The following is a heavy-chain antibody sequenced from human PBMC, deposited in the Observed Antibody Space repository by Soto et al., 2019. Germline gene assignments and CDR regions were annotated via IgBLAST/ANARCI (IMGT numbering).Heavy chain of an antibody. J-gene: IGHJ4*02. CDR2: TSYDGSNK. D-gene: IGHD3-16*01. CDR1: GFTFRSYV. CDR3: ARWGTTGGLDV. Sequence: QVQLVESGGGVVQPGTSLRLSCVGSGFTFRSYVIHWVRQAPGKGLEWVALTSYDGSNKYYDDSVKGRFTISRDNSRNTVELQMDSMRLEDTVLFYCARWGTTGGLDVWGQGTLVSVSS. V-gene: IGHV3-30*19.